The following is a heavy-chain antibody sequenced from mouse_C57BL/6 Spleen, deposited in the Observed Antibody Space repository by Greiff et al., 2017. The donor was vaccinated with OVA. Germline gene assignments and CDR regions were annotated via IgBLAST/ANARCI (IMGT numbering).Heavy chain of an antibody. J-gene: IGHJ2*01. CDR3: ARHYGSSPFDY. Sequence: QVQLQQSGAELVRPGTSVKVSCKASGYAFTNYLIEWVKQRPGQGLEWIGVINPGSGGTNYNEKFKGKATLTADKSSSTAYMQLSSLTSEYSAVYFCARHYGSSPFDYWGQGTTLTVSS. V-gene: IGHV1-54*01. CDR1: GYAFTNYL. CDR2: INPGSGGT. D-gene: IGHD1-1*01.